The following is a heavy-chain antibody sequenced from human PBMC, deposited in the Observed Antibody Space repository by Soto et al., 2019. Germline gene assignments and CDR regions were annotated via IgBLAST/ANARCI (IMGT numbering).Heavy chain of an antibody. CDR3: ARGPDTGYSSFDP. J-gene: IGHJ5*02. CDR2: IYYSGST. D-gene: IGHD6-19*01. CDR1: GGSISSYY. Sequence: PSETLSLTCTVSGGSISSYYWSWIRQPPGKGLEWIGYIYYSGSTNYNPSLKSRVTISVDTSKNKFSLKLSSVTAADTAVYYCARGPDTGYSSFDPWGQGTLVTVSS. V-gene: IGHV4-59*01.